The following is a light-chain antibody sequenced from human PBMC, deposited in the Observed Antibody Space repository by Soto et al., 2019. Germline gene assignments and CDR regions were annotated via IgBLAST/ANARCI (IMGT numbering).Light chain of an antibody. V-gene: IGKV1-27*01. J-gene: IGKJ1*01. CDR2: AAS. CDR3: QKYNSVWT. CDR1: LGISNY. Sequence: IQMTQSPSSLSASVGGRVTITCRASLGISNYLAWYKQKPGKVPNILIYAASTLQSGVPSRFSVSGSGTDFTLTISSLQPEEVATDDCQKYNSVWTFGQGTKVDI.